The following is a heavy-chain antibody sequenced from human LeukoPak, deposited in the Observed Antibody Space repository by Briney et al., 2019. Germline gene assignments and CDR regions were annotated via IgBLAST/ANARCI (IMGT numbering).Heavy chain of an antibody. J-gene: IGHJ3*02. CDR2: INAGNGNT. Sequence: ASVKVSCKASGYTFTSYAMHWVRQAPGQRLEWMGWINAGNGNTRYSQEFQDRITITRDTSATTVYMEVSSLRSEDMAVYYCARDRAPKTVTYEVDAFDIWGQGTMVTVSS. CDR3: ARDRAPKTVTYEVDAFDI. CDR1: GYTFTSYA. V-gene: IGHV1-3*03. D-gene: IGHD4-17*01.